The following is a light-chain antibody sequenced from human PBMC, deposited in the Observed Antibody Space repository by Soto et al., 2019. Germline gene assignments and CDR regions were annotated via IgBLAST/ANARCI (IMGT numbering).Light chain of an antibody. V-gene: IGLV2-14*01. CDR2: EVS. CDR1: SSDVGGYNY. Sequence: QSVLTQPASVSGYPGQSITISCTGTSSDVGGYNYVSWYQQHPGKAPKLMIYEVSNRPSGVSNRFSGSKSGNTASLTISGLQAEDEADYYCSSYTSSSTLVFGTGTKLTVL. CDR3: SSYTSSSTLV. J-gene: IGLJ1*01.